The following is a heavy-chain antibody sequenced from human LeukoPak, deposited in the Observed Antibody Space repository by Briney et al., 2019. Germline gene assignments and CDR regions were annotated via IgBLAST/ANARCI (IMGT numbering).Heavy chain of an antibody. Sequence: PGGSLRLSCAASGFTFSSYGMHWVRQAPGKGLEWVAVIWYDGSNKYYADSVKGRFTISRDNSKNTLYLQMNSLRAEDTAVYYCARDYYYDSSGEPFDYWGQGTLVTVSS. J-gene: IGHJ4*02. CDR2: IWYDGSNK. D-gene: IGHD3-22*01. CDR1: GFTFSSYG. V-gene: IGHV3-33*01. CDR3: ARDYYYDSSGEPFDY.